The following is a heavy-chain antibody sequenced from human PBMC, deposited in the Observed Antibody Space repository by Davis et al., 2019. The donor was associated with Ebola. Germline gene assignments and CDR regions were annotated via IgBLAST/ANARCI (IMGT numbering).Heavy chain of an antibody. CDR3: AKTRSNWWNDALEI. D-gene: IGHD2-8*02. J-gene: IGHJ3*02. V-gene: IGHV3-74*01. CDR1: GFTFSTSW. CDR2: INSDGSTT. Sequence: GESLKISCAASGFTFSTSWMHWVRQAPGEGLEWVSRINSDGSTTRYADSGKGRFTISRDNSKNTLDLQMNSLRPEDTAVYYCAKTRSNWWNDALEIWGRGTMVIVSS.